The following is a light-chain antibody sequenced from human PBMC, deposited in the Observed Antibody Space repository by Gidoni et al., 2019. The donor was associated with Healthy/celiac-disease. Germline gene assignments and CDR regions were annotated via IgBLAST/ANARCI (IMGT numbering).Light chain of an antibody. V-gene: IGKV1-33*01. CDR2: DAS. CDR1: QDISNY. J-gene: IGKJ3*01. Sequence: DIQMPQSPSSLSASVGDRVTITCQASQDISNYLNWYQQKPGKAPKLLIYDASNLETGVPSRFSGRGSGTDFTFTISSLQPEDIATYYFQQYDNLPPLFTFGPXTKVDIK. CDR3: QQYDNLPPLFT.